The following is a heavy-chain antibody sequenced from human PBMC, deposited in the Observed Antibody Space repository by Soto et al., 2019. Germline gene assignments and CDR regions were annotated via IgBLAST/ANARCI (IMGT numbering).Heavy chain of an antibody. CDR1: GFTFDDYT. CDR2: ISWDGGST. J-gene: IGHJ5*02. V-gene: IGHV3-43*01. D-gene: IGHD1-7*01. CDR3: AKEGGETGTTSPNWFDP. Sequence: GGSLRLSCAASGFTFDDYTMHWVRQAPGKGLEWVSLISWDGGSTYYADSVKGRFTISRDNSKNSLYLQMNSLRTEDTALYYCAKEGGETGTTSPNWFDPWGQGTLVTVSS.